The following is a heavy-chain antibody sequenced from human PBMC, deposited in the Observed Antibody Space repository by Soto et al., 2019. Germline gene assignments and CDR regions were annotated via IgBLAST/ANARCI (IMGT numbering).Heavy chain of an antibody. J-gene: IGHJ3*01. Sequence: QAGGSLRLSSAASAFTFSNYAMNWVRQAPGKGLEWVSVISGSGGSASYADSVQGRFTISRDNSKNTLYLQMNSLRAEDTAIYYCVREDSAWDSRGSFDFWGRGTMVTVSS. V-gene: IGHV3-23*01. CDR2: ISGSGGSA. CDR1: AFTFSNYA. D-gene: IGHD6-19*01. CDR3: VREDSAWDSRGSFDF.